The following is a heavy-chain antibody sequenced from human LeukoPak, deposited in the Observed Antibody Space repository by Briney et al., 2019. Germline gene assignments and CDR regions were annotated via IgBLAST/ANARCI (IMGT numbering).Heavy chain of an antibody. CDR3: ATYCGGDCYRDY. J-gene: IGHJ4*02. V-gene: IGHV3-23*01. CDR2: ISGSGGST. D-gene: IGHD2-21*02. CDR1: GFTFSSYA. Sequence: GGSLRLSCAASGFTFSSYAMSWARQAPGKGLEWVSAISGSGGSTYYADSVKGRFTISRDNSKNTLYLQMNSLRAEDTAVYYCATYCGGDCYRDYWGQGTLVTVSS.